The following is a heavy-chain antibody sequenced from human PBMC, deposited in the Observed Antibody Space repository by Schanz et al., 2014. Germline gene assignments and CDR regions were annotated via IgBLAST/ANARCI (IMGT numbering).Heavy chain of an antibody. CDR2: ISSGGGST. Sequence: EVQLVQSGGGLVQPGGSLRLSCASSGFSFTTYAMSWVRQAPGKGLEWVSSISSGGGSTYYADSVKGRFTISRDNSKNTLYLQMKSLRAEDTAVYYCAKAADWPVTRFDPWGQGTLVTVSS. V-gene: IGHV3-23*04. CDR3: AKAADWPVTRFDP. CDR1: GFSFTTYA. D-gene: IGHD3-9*01. J-gene: IGHJ5*02.